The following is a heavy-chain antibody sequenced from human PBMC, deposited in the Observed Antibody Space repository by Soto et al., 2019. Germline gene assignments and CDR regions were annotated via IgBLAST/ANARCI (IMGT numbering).Heavy chain of an antibody. Sequence: ASVKVSCKASGYTFTSYAMHWVRQAPGQRLEWMGWINAGNGNTKYSQKFQGRVTITRDTSASTAYMELSSLRSEDTAVYYCARDGVDIVATGYDYWGQGTLVTVSS. V-gene: IGHV1-3*01. CDR1: GYTFTSYA. CDR2: INAGNGNT. J-gene: IGHJ4*02. D-gene: IGHD5-12*01. CDR3: ARDGVDIVATGYDY.